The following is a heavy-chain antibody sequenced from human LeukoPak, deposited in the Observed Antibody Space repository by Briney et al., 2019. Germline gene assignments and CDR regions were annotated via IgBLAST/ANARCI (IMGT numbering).Heavy chain of an antibody. V-gene: IGHV3-11*01. CDR1: GFTFSYYY. CDR2: ISPSGSAM. CDR3: ARGTPTRSDEKDDVS. J-gene: IGHJ5*02. Sequence: GGSLRLSCAASGFTFSYYYMSWVRQAPGKGLEWVSYISPSGSAMYYADSVKGRFTISRDNAKNSVFLQMSSLRAEDTAVYLCARGTPTRSDEKDDVSWGQGTLVTVSS. D-gene: IGHD2-15*01.